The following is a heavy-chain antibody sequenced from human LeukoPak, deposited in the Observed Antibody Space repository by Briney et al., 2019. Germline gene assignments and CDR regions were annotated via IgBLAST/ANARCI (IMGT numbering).Heavy chain of an antibody. D-gene: IGHD2-15*01. CDR3: VKGYCGGGSCFSRTMYYFDY. CDR1: GFTFSSYA. Sequence: GGSLRLSCSAFGFTFSSYAMHWVRQAPGKELEYVSAISTNGGSTYYADPVKGRFTISRDNSKNTLYLQMSSLRAEDTAVYYCVKGYCGGGSCFSRTMYYFDYWGQGTLVTVSS. V-gene: IGHV3-64D*09. CDR2: ISTNGGST. J-gene: IGHJ4*02.